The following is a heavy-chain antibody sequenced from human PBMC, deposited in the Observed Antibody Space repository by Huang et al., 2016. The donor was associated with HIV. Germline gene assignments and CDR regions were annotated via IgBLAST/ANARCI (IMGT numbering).Heavy chain of an antibody. CDR3: SRQDEKGYCAGDCSNHYYFGLDV. D-gene: IGHD2-21*02. CDR2: IYYSGST. J-gene: IGHJ6*02. V-gene: IGHV4-39*01. Sequence: QLQLQESGPGLVKPSETLSLTCTVSGVSISNSRYYWGWIRQPPGKGLEYIGSIYYSGSTYYNPSLKSRITRSIDSSKNQFSRKLNSVTAADTAVYYCSRQDEKGYCAGDCSNHYYFGLDVWATGPRSPSP. CDR1: GVSISNSRYY.